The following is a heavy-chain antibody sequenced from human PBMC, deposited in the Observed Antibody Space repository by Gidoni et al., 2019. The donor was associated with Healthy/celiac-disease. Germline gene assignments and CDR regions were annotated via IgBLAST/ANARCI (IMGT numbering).Heavy chain of an antibody. D-gene: IGHD3-22*01. V-gene: IGHV3-23*01. CDR2: IRGRGGST. J-gene: IGHJ4*02. CDR1: GFTFSRYA. Sequence: EVQLLASGGGWVQPGGSLRLSCAASGFTFSRYAMSSVRQAPGKGMEWVSDIRGRGGSTYYAASVKGRFTISRDNSKNTLYLQMNSLRAEDTAVYYCAKDSQHYYDSSGGGPYFDYWGQGTLVTVSS. CDR3: AKDSQHYYDSSGGGPYFDY.